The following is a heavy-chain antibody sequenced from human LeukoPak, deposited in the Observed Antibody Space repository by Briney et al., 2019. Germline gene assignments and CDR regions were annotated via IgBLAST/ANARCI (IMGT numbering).Heavy chain of an antibody. CDR1: GLTFISYG. J-gene: IGHJ4*02. D-gene: IGHD6-6*01. Sequence: PGRSPRLSCAPSGLTFISYGTHWVRQDPGKWLEWVAFIRYDGSNKYYADSVKGRFTISRDNSKNTLYLQMNSLRAEDTAVYYCAKEGSSERQLVDYWGQGTLVTVSS. CDR2: IRYDGSNK. CDR3: AKEGSSERQLVDY. V-gene: IGHV3-30*02.